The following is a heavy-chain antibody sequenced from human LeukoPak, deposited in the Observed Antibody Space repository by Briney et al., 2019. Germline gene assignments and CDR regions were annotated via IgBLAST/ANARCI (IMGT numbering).Heavy chain of an antibody. Sequence: GGSLRLSCAASGFTFSSYWMHWVRQAPGKGLVWVSRINSDESGTNYADSVKGRFTISRDNAKNTLYLQMNSLRVEDTAVYYCARRAVRGGYFDYWGQGTLVTVSS. CDR2: INSDESGT. D-gene: IGHD3-10*01. CDR1: GFTFSSYW. V-gene: IGHV3-74*01. CDR3: ARRAVRGGYFDY. J-gene: IGHJ4*02.